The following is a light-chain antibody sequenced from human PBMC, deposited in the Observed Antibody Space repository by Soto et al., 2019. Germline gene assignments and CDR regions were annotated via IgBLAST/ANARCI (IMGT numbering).Light chain of an antibody. CDR3: QQYYQWGLS. Sequence: VMTQSPANLSVSPSEGVTLSCRASQNVATNLAWYQLKPGQAPRLLVYGSSTRATGIPATFSGSGSGTQFSLTISSLQSEDSAVYYCQQYYQWGLSFGGGTKWIS. CDR2: GSS. CDR1: QNVATN. J-gene: IGKJ4*01. V-gene: IGKV3D-15*01.